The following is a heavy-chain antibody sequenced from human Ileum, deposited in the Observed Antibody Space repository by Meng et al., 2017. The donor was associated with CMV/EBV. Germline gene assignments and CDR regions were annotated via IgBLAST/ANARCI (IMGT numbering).Heavy chain of an antibody. CDR3: AKGSKWVDP. CDR2: VFTDSSKK. Sequence: GGSLRLSCAASGITFSSYGIHWVRQAPGKGLEWVSVVFTDSSKKYYADSVKGRFTIFRDDSNSKVYLHMSSLRVDDTAVYYCAKGSKWVDPWGQGTLVTVSS. D-gene: IGHD3-10*01. CDR1: GITFSSYG. J-gene: IGHJ5*02. V-gene: IGHV3-23*03.